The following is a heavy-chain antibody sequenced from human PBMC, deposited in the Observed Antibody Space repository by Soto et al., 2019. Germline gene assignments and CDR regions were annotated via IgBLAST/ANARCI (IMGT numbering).Heavy chain of an antibody. D-gene: IGHD3-10*01. CDR3: AKRAWRDSSGSPSY. Sequence: GGALRLSCAASGLGFINYAMTWVRQAPGKGLEWVSSITTNGATTYYADSVKGRFTISRDNSKNTLYLQMNSLRAEDSAVYHWAKRAWRDSSGSPSYWGQRTPVPVSS. J-gene: IGHJ1*01. V-gene: IGHV3-23*01. CDR2: ITTNGATT. CDR1: GLGFINYA.